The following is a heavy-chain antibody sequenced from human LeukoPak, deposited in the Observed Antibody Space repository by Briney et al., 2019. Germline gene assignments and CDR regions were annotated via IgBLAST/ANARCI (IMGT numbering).Heavy chain of an antibody. CDR2: IYYSGST. CDR3: ARQNSDILTGYYRGPYYYYGMDV. CDR1: GGSISSSNYY. J-gene: IGHJ6*02. Sequence: PSETLSLTCTVSGGSISSSNYYWGWIRQPPGKGLEWIGSIYYSGSTYYNPSLKSGGTISVDTSKNQFSLKLSPVTAADTAVYYCARQNSDILTGYYRGPYYYYGMDVWGQGTTVTVSS. D-gene: IGHD3-9*01. V-gene: IGHV4-39*01.